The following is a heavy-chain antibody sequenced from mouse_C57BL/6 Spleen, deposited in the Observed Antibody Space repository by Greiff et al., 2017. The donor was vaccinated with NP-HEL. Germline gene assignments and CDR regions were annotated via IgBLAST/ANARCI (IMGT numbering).Heavy chain of an antibody. CDR2: ISSGSSTI. CDR1: GFTFSDYG. J-gene: IGHJ2*01. Sequence: EVKVVESGGGLVKPGGSLKLSCAASGFTFSDYGMHWVRQAPEKGLEWVAYISSGSSTIYYADTVKGRFTISRDNAKNTLFLQMTSLRSEDTAMYYCARDYGSSYVTWGQGTTLTVSS. V-gene: IGHV5-17*01. CDR3: ARDYGSSYVT. D-gene: IGHD1-1*01.